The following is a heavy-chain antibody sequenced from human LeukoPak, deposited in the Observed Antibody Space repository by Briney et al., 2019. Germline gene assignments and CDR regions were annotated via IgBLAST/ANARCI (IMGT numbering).Heavy chain of an antibody. CDR3: ARDGSYNTPFDY. Sequence: ASVKVSCKASGYTFISYGISWVRHAPGQGLEWMGWISGYNGNTNYAQKFQGRVTMTRDTSTSTVYMELSSLRSEDTAVYYCARDGSYNTPFDYWGQGTLVTVSS. V-gene: IGHV1-18*01. J-gene: IGHJ4*02. D-gene: IGHD1-26*01. CDR1: GYTFISYG. CDR2: ISGYNGNT.